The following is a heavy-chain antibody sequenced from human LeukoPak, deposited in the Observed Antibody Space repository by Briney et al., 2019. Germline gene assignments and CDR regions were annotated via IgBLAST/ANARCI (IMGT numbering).Heavy chain of an antibody. CDR2: IKWRGGST. CDR1: GFTFCSYA. Sequence: GSLRLSCAASGFTFCSYAMSWVRQAPGKGLEWGPAIKWRGGSTYYADSVKGRFTISRDNSKNTLYLQMNSLRAEDTAVYYCAKDNWVAWYYDFWSGYSEDYWGQGTLVTVSS. CDR3: AKDNWVAWYYDFWSGYSEDY. D-gene: IGHD3-3*01. J-gene: IGHJ4*02. V-gene: IGHV3-23*01.